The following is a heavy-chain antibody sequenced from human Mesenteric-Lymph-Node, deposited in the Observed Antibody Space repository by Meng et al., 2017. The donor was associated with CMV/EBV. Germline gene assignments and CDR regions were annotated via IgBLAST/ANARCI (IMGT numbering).Heavy chain of an antibody. J-gene: IGHJ4*02. Sequence: ASVKVSCKASGYTLSGYYVHWVRQAPGQGLEWMAWIDPNSGGTNYAQKFQGRVSVTRERSINTAYMEPSRLTSDDTAVYYCARDDYNSGTYIDLWGQGTLVTVSS. CDR1: GYTLSGYY. D-gene: IGHD3-10*01. CDR3: ARDDYNSGTYIDL. CDR2: IDPNSGGT. V-gene: IGHV1-2*02.